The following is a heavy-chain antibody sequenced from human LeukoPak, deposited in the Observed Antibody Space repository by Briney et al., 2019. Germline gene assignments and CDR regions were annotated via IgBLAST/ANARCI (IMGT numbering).Heavy chain of an antibody. Sequence: PGGSLRLSCAASGFTFSSYWMSWVRQAPGKGLEWVANIKQDGSEKYYVDSVKGRFTISRDNAKNSLYLRMNSLRAEDTAVYYCARARGDYDFWSGPSKYYFDYWGQGTLVTVSS. CDR3: ARARGDYDFWSGPSKYYFDY. CDR2: IKQDGSEK. V-gene: IGHV3-7*01. CDR1: GFTFSSYW. J-gene: IGHJ4*02. D-gene: IGHD3-3*01.